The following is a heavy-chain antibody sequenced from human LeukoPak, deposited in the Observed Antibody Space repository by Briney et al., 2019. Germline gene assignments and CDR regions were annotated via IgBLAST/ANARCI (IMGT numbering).Heavy chain of an antibody. CDR1: GFTVSNNY. CDR2: IYGGGDT. Sequence: PGGSLRLSCAVSGFTVSNNYMSWVRQAPGKGLEWVSVIYGGGDTYYTDSVKGRFTISRDISKNTLYLQMNSLRAEDTALYYCARGDYYDSSALDYWGQGTLVTVSS. V-gene: IGHV3-66*01. CDR3: ARGDYYDSSALDY. D-gene: IGHD3-22*01. J-gene: IGHJ4*02.